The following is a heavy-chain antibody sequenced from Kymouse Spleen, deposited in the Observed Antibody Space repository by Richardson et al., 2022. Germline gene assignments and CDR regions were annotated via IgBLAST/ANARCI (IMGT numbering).Heavy chain of an antibody. D-gene: IGHD6-13*01. V-gene: IGHV3-9*01. CDR2: ISWNSGSI. CDR3: AKVGYSSSWSHFDY. Sequence: EVQLVESGGGLVQPGRSLRLSCAASGFTFDDYAMHWVRQAPGKGLEWVSGISWNSGSIGYADSVKGRFTISRDNAKNSLYLQMNSLRAEDTALYYCAKVGYSSSWSHFDYWGQGTLVTVSS. CDR1: GFTFDDYA. J-gene: IGHJ4*02.